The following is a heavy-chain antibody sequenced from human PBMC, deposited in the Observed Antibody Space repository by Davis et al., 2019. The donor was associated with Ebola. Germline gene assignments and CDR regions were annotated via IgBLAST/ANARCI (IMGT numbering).Heavy chain of an antibody. CDR3: SRPKYHYYGMDV. V-gene: IGHV5-10-1*01. CDR1: RYSCTSYW. CDR2: LDPSDSYT. Sequence: GESLKISCKASRYSCTSYWIGWVRQIPGKLLAWMGRLDPSDSYTNYIPSFPGHVTISADKSISTAYLQWSSLKASDTAMYYCSRPKYHYYGMDVWGQGTTVTVSS. J-gene: IGHJ6*02.